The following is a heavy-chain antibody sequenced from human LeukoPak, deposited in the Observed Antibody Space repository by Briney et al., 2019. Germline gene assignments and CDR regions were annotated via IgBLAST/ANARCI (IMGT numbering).Heavy chain of an antibody. Sequence: GESLKISCKASGYSFTNTFIGWVRQMPGKGLEWMGIIYPGDSDTRYSPSFQGQVTISVDKSVTTAYLQWSSLQASDTAMYYCARPIAAAGTYLGYWGQGTLVTVSS. V-gene: IGHV5-51*01. CDR3: ARPIAAAGTYLGY. CDR1: GYSFTNTF. J-gene: IGHJ4*02. CDR2: IYPGDSDT. D-gene: IGHD6-13*01.